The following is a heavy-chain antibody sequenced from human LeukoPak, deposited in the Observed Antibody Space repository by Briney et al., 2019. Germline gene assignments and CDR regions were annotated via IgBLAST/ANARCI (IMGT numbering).Heavy chain of an antibody. CDR2: INPNRGGT. Sequence: ASVKVSCKASGYTFTGYYMHWVRQAPGQGLEWMGWINPNRGGTNCAQKFRGRVTMTRDTSIDTAYMELSSLRFDDTAVYYCARGATAGRFALRPTGAYYMDVWGKGTTVTVSS. J-gene: IGHJ6*03. V-gene: IGHV1-2*02. D-gene: IGHD6-13*01. CDR3: ARGATAGRFALRPTGAYYMDV. CDR1: GYTFTGYY.